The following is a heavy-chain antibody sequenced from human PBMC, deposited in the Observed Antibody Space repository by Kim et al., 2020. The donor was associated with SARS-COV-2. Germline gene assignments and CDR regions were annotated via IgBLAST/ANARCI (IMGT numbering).Heavy chain of an antibody. D-gene: IGHD4-17*01. CDR3: ASGTSTVNSD. J-gene: IGHJ4*02. V-gene: IGHV3-74*01. Sequence: TTNADSMWGRFTISRHNAKNTLYLQMNSLSVEDTAVYFCASGTSTVNSDWGPGTLVTVSS. CDR2: T.